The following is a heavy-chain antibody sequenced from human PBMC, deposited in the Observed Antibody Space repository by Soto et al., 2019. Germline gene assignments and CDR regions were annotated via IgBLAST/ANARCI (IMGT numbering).Heavy chain of an antibody. CDR2: ISSSSSTI. V-gene: IGHV3-48*01. J-gene: IGHJ2*01. CDR1: GFTFSSYS. Sequence: EVQLVESGGGLVQPGGSLRLSCAASGFTFSSYSMNWVRQAPGKGLEWVSYISSSSSTIYYADSVKGRFTISRDNAKNSLYLQMNSLRAEDTAVYYCARGPYYYDSSGPGGYFDLWGRGTLVTVSS. D-gene: IGHD3-22*01. CDR3: ARGPYYYDSSGPGGYFDL.